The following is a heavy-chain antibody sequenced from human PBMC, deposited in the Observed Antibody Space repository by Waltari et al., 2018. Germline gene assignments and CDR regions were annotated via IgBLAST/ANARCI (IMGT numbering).Heavy chain of an antibody. J-gene: IGHJ5*02. D-gene: IGHD3-10*01. V-gene: IGHV4-39*01. CDR3: ARHTRLLWFGELLSWFDP. Sequence: QLQLQESGPGLVKPSETLSLTCTVSGGSISSSSYYWGWIRQPTGKGLEWIGSIYYSGSTYYNPSLKSRVTISVDTSKNQFSLKLSSVTAADTAVYYCARHTRLLWFGELLSWFDPWGQGTLVTVSS. CDR1: GGSISSSSYY. CDR2: IYYSGST.